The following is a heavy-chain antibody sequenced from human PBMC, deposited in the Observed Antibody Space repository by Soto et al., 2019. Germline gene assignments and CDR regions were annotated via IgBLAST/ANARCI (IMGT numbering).Heavy chain of an antibody. D-gene: IGHD3-22*01. CDR1: GGTFSSYA. V-gene: IGHV1-69*13. J-gene: IGHJ4*02. Sequence: ASVKVSCKASGGTFSSYAISWVRQAPGQGLEWMGGIIPIFGTAKYAQKFQGRVTITADESTSTAYMELSSLRSEDTAVYYCVIHPPRYYDSSGYHFDYWGQGTLVTVSS. CDR3: VIHPPRYYDSSGYHFDY. CDR2: IIPIFGTA.